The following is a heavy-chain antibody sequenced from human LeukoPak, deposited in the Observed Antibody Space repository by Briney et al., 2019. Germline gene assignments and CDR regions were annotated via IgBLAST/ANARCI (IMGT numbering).Heavy chain of an antibody. Sequence: GGSLRLSCEASGFTFDDYGMTWVRQVPGKGLEWISSINWNGGTTSYADSVKGRLTISRDNDKNSLYLQMNSLRAEDTALYYCARGGYRQLAYFDYWGQGALVTVSS. D-gene: IGHD3-16*02. J-gene: IGHJ4*02. CDR3: ARGGYRQLAYFDY. V-gene: IGHV3-20*04. CDR1: GFTFDDYG. CDR2: INWNGGTT.